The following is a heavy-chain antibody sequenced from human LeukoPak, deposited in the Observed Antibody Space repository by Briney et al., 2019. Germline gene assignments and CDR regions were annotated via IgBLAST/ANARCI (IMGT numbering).Heavy chain of an antibody. J-gene: IGHJ4*02. CDR3: ARVLRIAAAVRLGAFDY. CDR1: GDSVSSNSAA. CDR2: TYYRSKGYN. Sequence: SQTLSLTCAISGDSVSSNSAAWNWIRQSPSRGPECLGGTYYRSKGYNDYAVSVKSRITLNPDTSNNQFSLQLNSVTPEDTAVDYCARVLRIAAAVRLGAFDYWGQGTLVTVSS. V-gene: IGHV6-1*01. D-gene: IGHD6-13*01.